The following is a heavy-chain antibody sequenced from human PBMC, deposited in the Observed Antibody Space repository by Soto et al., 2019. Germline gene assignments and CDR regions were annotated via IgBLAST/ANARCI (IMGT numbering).Heavy chain of an antibody. CDR2: VRSKAYGGTT. J-gene: IGHJ4*02. V-gene: IGHV3-49*03. D-gene: IGHD3-3*01. CDR3: TRDSADYDFYY. CDR1: GFTFGDYA. Sequence: HPGGSLRLSCTASGFTFGDYAMSWFRQAPGKGLEWVGFVRSKAYGGTTEYAASVKGRFTISRDDSKSIAYLQMNSLKTEDTAVYYCTRDSADYDFYYWGQGTLVTVSS.